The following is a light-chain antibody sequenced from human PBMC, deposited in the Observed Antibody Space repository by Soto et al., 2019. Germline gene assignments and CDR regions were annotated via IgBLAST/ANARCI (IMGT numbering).Light chain of an antibody. Sequence: SALTQPAPVSGSPGQSITLSCTGNSSDVGGYNDVSWYQQQPGKAPKFMIYDVTNRPSGVSNRFSGSKSGNTASLTISGLQAEDEADYYCCSYTTSNTRQIVFGTGTKVTVL. CDR2: DVT. J-gene: IGLJ1*01. CDR3: CSYTTSNTRQIV. V-gene: IGLV2-14*01. CDR1: SSDVGGYND.